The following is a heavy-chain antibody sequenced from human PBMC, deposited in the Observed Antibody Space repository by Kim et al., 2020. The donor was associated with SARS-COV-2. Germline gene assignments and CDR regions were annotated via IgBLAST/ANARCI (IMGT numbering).Heavy chain of an antibody. D-gene: IGHD6-19*01. J-gene: IGHJ4*02. Sequence: GESLKISCKGSGYSFTSYWISWVRQMPGKGLEWMGRIDPSDSYTNYSPSFQGHVTISADKSISTAYLQWSSLKASDTAMYYCARRYAGYSSGWYMDYWGQGTLVTVSS. CDR2: IDPSDSYT. CDR1: GYSFTSYW. V-gene: IGHV5-10-1*01. CDR3: ARRYAGYSSGWYMDY.